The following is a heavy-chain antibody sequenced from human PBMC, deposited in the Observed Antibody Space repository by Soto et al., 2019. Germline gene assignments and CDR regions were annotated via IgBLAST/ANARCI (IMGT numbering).Heavy chain of an antibody. V-gene: IGHV3-66*01. Sequence: GGSLRLSCAASGFTVSSNYISWVRQAPGKGLEWVSVIYSGGTTYYADSVKGRFTISRDNSKNTLYLQMNSLRAEDTAVYYCARSSLGYCSGGLCYNYYFDYWGQGTLVTVSS. CDR2: IYSGGTT. CDR3: ARSSLGYCSGGLCYNYYFDY. CDR1: GFTVSSNY. D-gene: IGHD2-15*01. J-gene: IGHJ4*02.